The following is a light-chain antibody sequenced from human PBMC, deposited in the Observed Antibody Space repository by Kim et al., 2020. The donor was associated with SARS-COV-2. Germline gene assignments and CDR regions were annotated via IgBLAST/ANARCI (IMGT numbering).Light chain of an antibody. Sequence: SPGKSAPLPRRASQSVSTDLAWYQQKSGQAPRLLIYGASTRATGIPARFSGSGSGTEFTLTISGLQSEDLAVYYCQQYKNWPPITFGQGTRLEIK. V-gene: IGKV3D-15*01. CDR1: QSVSTD. CDR3: QQYKNWPPIT. CDR2: GAS. J-gene: IGKJ5*01.